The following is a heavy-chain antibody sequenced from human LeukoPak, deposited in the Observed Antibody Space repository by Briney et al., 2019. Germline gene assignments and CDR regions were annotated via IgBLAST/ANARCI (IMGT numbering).Heavy chain of an antibody. CDR3: ARAVGVAGTFKFDF. CDR1: GGSINGNY. D-gene: IGHD3-3*01. V-gene: IGHV4-59*01. CDR2: VFYTGST. Sequence: PSETLSLTCTVSGGSINGNYWTWIRQPPGKGLDYIGHVFYTGSTNYSPSLKSRVTISIDTSKSHFSLKLTSVTAADTAVYYCARAVGVAGTFKFDFWGQGTLVTVSS. J-gene: IGHJ4*02.